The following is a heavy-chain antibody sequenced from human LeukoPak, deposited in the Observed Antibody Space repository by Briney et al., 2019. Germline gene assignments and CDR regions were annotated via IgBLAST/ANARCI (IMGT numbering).Heavy chain of an antibody. Sequence: GASVKVSCKASGGTFSSYAISWVRQAPGQGLEWMGWISAYNGNTNYAQKLQGRVTMPTDTSTSTAYMELRSLRSDDTAVYYCARETTVVTPFDYWGQGTLVTVSS. J-gene: IGHJ4*02. V-gene: IGHV1-18*01. CDR2: ISAYNGNT. D-gene: IGHD4-23*01. CDR3: ARETTVVTPFDY. CDR1: GGTFSSYA.